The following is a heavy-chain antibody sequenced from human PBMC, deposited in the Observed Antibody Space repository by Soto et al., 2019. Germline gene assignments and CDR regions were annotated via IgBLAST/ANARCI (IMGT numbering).Heavy chain of an antibody. CDR3: TTERYSSSWAEEYYFDY. CDR2: IKSKTDGETT. V-gene: IGHV3-15*01. J-gene: IGHJ4*02. D-gene: IGHD6-13*01. CDR1: GFTFSNAW. Sequence: GGSLRLSCAASGFTFSNAWMSWVRQAPGKGLEWVGRIKSKTDGETTDYAAPVKGRFTISRDDSKNTLYLQMNSLKTEDTAVYYCTTERYSSSWAEEYYFDYWGQGTLVTVSS.